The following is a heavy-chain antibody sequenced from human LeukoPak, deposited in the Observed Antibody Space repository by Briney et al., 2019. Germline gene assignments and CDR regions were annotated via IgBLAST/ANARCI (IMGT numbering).Heavy chain of an antibody. CDR2: INPNRGGT. Sequence: ASVKVSCKASGYTFTGYYMHWVRQAPGQGLEWMGWINPNRGGTNSAQKFQGRVTMTRDTSISTAYMELSRLRSDDTAVYYCARDLEGYCTSSRCVNWFDPWGQGTLVTVSS. J-gene: IGHJ5*02. CDR1: GYTFTGYY. V-gene: IGHV1-2*02. CDR3: ARDLEGYCTSSRCVNWFDP. D-gene: IGHD2-2*01.